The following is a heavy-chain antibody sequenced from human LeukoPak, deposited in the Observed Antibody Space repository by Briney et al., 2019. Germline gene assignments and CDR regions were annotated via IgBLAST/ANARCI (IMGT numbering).Heavy chain of an antibody. CDR3: ARVASTTRRHDAFDI. J-gene: IGHJ3*02. CDR1: GYTITDYY. CDR2: INPNSGGT. V-gene: IGHV1-2*02. Sequence: ASVKVSCKASGYTITDYYIHWVRQAPGQGLEWMGWINPNSGGTILAQKFQGRVTMTRDTSINTAYMELSSLRSDDTAVYYCARVASTTRRHDAFDIWGQGTMVTVSS. D-gene: IGHD1-1*01.